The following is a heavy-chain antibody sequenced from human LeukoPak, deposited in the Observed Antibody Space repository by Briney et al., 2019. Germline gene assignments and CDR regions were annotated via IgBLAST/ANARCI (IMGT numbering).Heavy chain of an antibody. D-gene: IGHD5-18*01. CDR3: ARVDTVMVTFDY. Sequence: SETLSLTCTVSNGSISSSSYFWGWIRQPPGKGLEWIGSIHYSGSTYYNSSLKSRVTISADTSKNQFSLKLSSVTAADTAVYYCARVDTVMVTFDYWGQGTLVTVSS. CDR1: NGSISSSSYF. J-gene: IGHJ4*02. CDR2: IHYSGST. V-gene: IGHV4-39*07.